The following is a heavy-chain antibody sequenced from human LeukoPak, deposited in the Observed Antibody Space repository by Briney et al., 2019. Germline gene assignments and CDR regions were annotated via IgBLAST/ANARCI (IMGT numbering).Heavy chain of an antibody. J-gene: IGHJ4*02. CDR1: GFTFAEYG. CDR3: ARGPFYGSGTFDF. CDR2: VSYDGIEK. Sequence: GGSLRLSCAASGFTFAEYGMHWARQAPGQGLDWVAVVSYDGIEKHYADSVEGRFTISRDNCQNTLFLQRNSVGVEDTAIDYCARGPFYGSGTFDFWGQGTLVTVSS. D-gene: IGHD3-10*01. V-gene: IGHV3-30*03.